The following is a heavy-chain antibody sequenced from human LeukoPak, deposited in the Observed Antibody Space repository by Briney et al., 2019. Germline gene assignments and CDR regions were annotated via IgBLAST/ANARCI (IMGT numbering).Heavy chain of an antibody. CDR2: IYYTGSS. CDR1: GDSINSRNFY. J-gene: IGHJ4*02. Sequence: SETLSLTCLVSGDSINSRNFYWGWMRQLPGKGLQWIGGIYYTGSSYYNPSLKSRLTISIDTSKNHFSLQLSSVTAADTAVYYCRGVRFGELFDYWGQGTLVTVSS. V-gene: IGHV4-39*02. D-gene: IGHD3-10*01. CDR3: RGVRFGELFDY.